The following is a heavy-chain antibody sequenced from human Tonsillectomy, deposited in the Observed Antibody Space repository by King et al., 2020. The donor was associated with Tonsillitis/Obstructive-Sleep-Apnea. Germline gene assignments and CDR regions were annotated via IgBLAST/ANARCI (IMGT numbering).Heavy chain of an antibody. J-gene: IGHJ4*02. Sequence: VQLQQWGAGLLKPSETLSLTCAVYGGSFSGYYWSWIRQPPGKGLEWIGEINHSGSTNYNPSLKSRVTISVAPSKNQFSLKLSSVTAADTAVYYCARGRGVRTLDYWGQGTLVTVSS. V-gene: IGHV4-34*01. D-gene: IGHD3-10*01. CDR3: ARGRGVRTLDY. CDR1: GGSFSGYY. CDR2: INHSGST.